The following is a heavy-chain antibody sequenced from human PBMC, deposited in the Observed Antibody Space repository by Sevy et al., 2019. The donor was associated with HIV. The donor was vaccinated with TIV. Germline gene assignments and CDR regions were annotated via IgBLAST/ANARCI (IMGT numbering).Heavy chain of an antibody. V-gene: IGHV3-30*03. D-gene: IGHD4-17*01. CDR2: ISYHGRDK. J-gene: IGHJ6*02. Sequence: GGSLRLSCVVSGIIFTSSGMHWVRQAPGKGLEWVAVISYHGRDKFYADSVKGRFTISRDNFKNTLYLQMNSLTTEDTAVYYCARPRANYVDNYFFYAMDVWGQGTTVTVSS. CDR1: GIIFTSSG. CDR3: ARPRANYVDNYFFYAMDV.